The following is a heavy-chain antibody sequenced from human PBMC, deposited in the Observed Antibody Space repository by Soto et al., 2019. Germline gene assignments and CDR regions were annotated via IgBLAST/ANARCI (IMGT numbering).Heavy chain of an antibody. J-gene: IGHJ4*02. Sequence: EVQLVESGGGLVQPGGSLRLSCAVSGFILSDHYMDWVRQAPGKGLEWVARSRNKANGYTTEYAASVKGRFTISRDDSRNPLYLQMNSLKTEDTAVYYCVREPQLTSVTAFDYWGQGTLVTVSS. D-gene: IGHD2-21*02. CDR2: SRNKANGYTT. CDR1: GFILSDHY. CDR3: VREPQLTSVTAFDY. V-gene: IGHV3-72*01.